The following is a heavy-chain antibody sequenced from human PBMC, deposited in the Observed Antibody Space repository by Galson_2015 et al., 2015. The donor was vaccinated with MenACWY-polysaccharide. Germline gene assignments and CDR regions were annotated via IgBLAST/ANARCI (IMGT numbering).Heavy chain of an antibody. J-gene: IGHJ5*02. D-gene: IGHD6-19*01. CDR1: GFNFHIHP. Sequence: LRLSCAAAGFNFHIHPMHWVRQAPGKGLEWGALISSDGDDKYYADSVKGRFTISRDNHKNMVFLGMNSLRAEDTAVYYCVRDGGGGNGWYWFDLWGQGTRVTVSS. CDR3: VRDGGGGNGWYWFDL. V-gene: IGHV3-30-3*01. CDR2: ISSDGDDK.